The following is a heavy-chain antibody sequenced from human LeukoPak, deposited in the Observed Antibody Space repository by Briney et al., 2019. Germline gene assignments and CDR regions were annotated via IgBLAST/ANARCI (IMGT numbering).Heavy chain of an antibody. D-gene: IGHD6-19*01. J-gene: IGHJ4*02. V-gene: IGHV1-46*01. CDR1: GYTSTSYY. CDR3: AREGKKLAVAGKGRFDY. CDR2: INPSGGST. Sequence: ASVKVSCKASGYTSTSYYMHWVRQAPGQGLEWMGIINPSGGSTSYAQKFQGRVTMTRDTSTSTAYMELSSLRSEDTAVYYCAREGKKLAVAGKGRFDYWGQGTLVTVSS.